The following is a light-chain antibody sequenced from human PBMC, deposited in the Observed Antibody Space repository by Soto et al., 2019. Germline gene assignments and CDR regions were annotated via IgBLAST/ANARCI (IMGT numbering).Light chain of an antibody. CDR3: QQEGSSPRT. J-gene: IGKJ1*01. Sequence: EIVLTQSPGTLSLSPGERATLSCRASQSVSSNYLAWYQQKPGQAPRLLIYGASSRATGIPDRFSGSGSGTDFTLTINRLEPEDFAVYYCQQEGSSPRTFGQGTKVEIK. CDR1: QSVSSNY. V-gene: IGKV3-20*01. CDR2: GAS.